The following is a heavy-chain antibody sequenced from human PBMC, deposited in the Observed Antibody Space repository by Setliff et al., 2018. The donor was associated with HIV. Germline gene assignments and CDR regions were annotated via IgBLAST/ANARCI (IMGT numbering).Heavy chain of an antibody. D-gene: IGHD2-15*01. CDR2: IYHVGRA. CDR1: NYSISSGHY. Sequence: SETLSLTCTVSNYSISSGHYWGWIRQSPGKGLEWIGNIYHVGRAFYSPSLESRVSISVDTSKNQFSLRLTSVTAADTAVYYCARLLGRTVVVINAGFDYWGQGTLVTVSS. CDR3: ARLLGRTVVVINAGFDY. J-gene: IGHJ4*02. V-gene: IGHV4-38-2*02.